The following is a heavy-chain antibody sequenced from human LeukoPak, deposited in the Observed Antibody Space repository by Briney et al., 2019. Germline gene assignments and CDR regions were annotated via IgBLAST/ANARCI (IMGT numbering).Heavy chain of an antibody. Sequence: GESLKISCKGSGYSFTSYCIGWVRQMPGKGLEWMGIIYPGDSDTRYSPSFQGQVTISADKSISTAYLQWSSLKASDTAMYYCARLVNEYSSSSGAFDIWGQGTMVTVSS. CDR3: ARLVNEYSSSSGAFDI. D-gene: IGHD6-6*01. CDR2: IYPGDSDT. J-gene: IGHJ3*02. CDR1: GYSFTSYC. V-gene: IGHV5-51*01.